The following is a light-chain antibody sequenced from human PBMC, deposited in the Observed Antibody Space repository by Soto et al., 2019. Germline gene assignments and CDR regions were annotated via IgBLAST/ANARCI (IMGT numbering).Light chain of an antibody. CDR2: GAS. CDR1: QSVSAN. V-gene: IGKV3-15*01. J-gene: IGKJ1*01. CDR3: QQYHSWLWT. Sequence: ETVLTQSPATLSVSPGERVTLSCRASQSVSANLAWYQQKPGQAPRFLIYGASTRATGIPSRFSGSGSGTEITPTISRLQPEDFADYYCQQYHSWLWTFGQGTKVEIK.